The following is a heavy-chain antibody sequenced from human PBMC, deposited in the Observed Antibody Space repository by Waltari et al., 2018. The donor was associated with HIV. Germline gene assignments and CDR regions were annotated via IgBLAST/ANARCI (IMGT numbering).Heavy chain of an antibody. CDR3: AKVYYYDSSTYFLKVPHYDY. Sequence: VHLLESGGGLVQPGGSLRLSCAASGFSFSSYALSWVRQAPGKGLGWVVASSGTGGTGYYSDSVRGRFTISRDNAKNTLFLQMDSLRADDTAVYYCAKVYYYDSSTYFLKVPHYDYWGQGTLVTVSS. CDR2: SSGTGGTG. J-gene: IGHJ4*02. CDR1: GFSFSSYA. V-gene: IGHV3-23*01. D-gene: IGHD3-22*01.